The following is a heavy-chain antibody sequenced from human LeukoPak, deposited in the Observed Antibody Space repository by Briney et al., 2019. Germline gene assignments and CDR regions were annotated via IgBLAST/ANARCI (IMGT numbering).Heavy chain of an antibody. J-gene: IGHJ6*02. Sequence: ASVKVSCKASGYTFTSYGISWVRQAPGQGLEWMGWISAYNGNTHYAQRLQGRVTMTTDTSTNTGYMELRSLRSDDTAVYYCTRQLLVWGSAGNYYYHYGMDVWGQGTTITVSS. V-gene: IGHV1-18*01. CDR1: GYTFTSYG. D-gene: IGHD6-13*01. CDR2: ISAYNGNT. CDR3: TRQLLVWGSAGNYYYHYGMDV.